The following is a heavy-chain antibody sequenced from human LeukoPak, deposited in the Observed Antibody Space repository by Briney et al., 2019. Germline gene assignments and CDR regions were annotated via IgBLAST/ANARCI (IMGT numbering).Heavy chain of an antibody. Sequence: ASVKVSCKASGYTFSNYAVLWVRQAPGQRLEWMGWINPNSGGTNYAQKFQGRVTMTRDTSISTAYMELSRLRSDDTAVYYCARSLYDILTGYHEPFDYWGQGTLVTVSS. D-gene: IGHD3-9*01. CDR3: ARSLYDILTGYHEPFDY. V-gene: IGHV1-2*02. CDR2: INPNSGGT. CDR1: GYTFSNYA. J-gene: IGHJ4*02.